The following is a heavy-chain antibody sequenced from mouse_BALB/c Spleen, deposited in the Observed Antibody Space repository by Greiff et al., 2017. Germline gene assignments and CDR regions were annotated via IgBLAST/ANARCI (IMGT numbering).Heavy chain of an antibody. J-gene: IGHJ3*01. CDR3: ARDGNYFAY. V-gene: IGHV5-17*02. Sequence: EVKLQESGGGLVQPGGSRKLSCAASGFTFSSFGMHWVRQAPEKGLEWVAYISSGSSTIYYADTVKGRFTISRDNPKNTLFLQMTSLRSEDTAMYYCARDGNYFAYWGQGTLVTVSA. D-gene: IGHD2-1*01. CDR2: ISSGSSTI. CDR1: GFTFSSFG.